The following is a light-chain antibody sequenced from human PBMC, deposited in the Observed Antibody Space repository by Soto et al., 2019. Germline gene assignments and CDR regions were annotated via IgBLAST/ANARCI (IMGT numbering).Light chain of an antibody. Sequence: QSVLTQPPSASGTPGQRVIISCSGSSSHIGSNTVNWYQQLPGTAPQLLIYSNNQRPSGVPGRFSGSKSGTSASLAISGLQSEDEDDYYCAAWDDSLNGRYVFGTGTKLTVL. J-gene: IGLJ1*01. CDR1: SSHIGSNT. CDR2: SNN. CDR3: AAWDDSLNGRYV. V-gene: IGLV1-44*01.